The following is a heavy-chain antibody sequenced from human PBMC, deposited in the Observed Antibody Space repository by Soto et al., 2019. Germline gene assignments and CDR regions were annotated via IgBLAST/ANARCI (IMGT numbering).Heavy chain of an antibody. J-gene: IGHJ4*02. Sequence: TSETLSLTCTVSGGSISSSNYYWGWIRQPPGKGLEWIGSISYSGSTYYNPSLKSRVTISVDTSKNQFSLKVNSVNAADTAVYYCARGHGGITVFGAPGHFDYWVQGTLVTVSS. V-gene: IGHV4-39*01. CDR3: ARGHGGITVFGAPGHFDY. CDR1: GGSISSSNYY. CDR2: ISYSGST. D-gene: IGHD3-3*01.